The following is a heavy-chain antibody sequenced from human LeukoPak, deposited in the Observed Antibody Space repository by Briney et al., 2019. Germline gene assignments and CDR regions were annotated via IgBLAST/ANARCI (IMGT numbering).Heavy chain of an antibody. CDR1: RVTFDDYA. V-gene: IGHV3-49*04. Sequence: GGALRLSCAESRVTFDDYAMGGVRAAPGEGGESVGFIRSKTYGGTPEYGASVKGRFTISRDGSRGIVYLQMNSLKMEDTAVYYCARDGTVYSSSWYGNWGQGTPVTVSS. CDR2: IRSKTYGGTP. J-gene: IGHJ4*02. D-gene: IGHD2-2*01. CDR3: ARDGTVYSSSWYGN.